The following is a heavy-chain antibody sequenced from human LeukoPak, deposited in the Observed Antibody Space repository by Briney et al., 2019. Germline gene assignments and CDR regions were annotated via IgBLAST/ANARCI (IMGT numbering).Heavy chain of an antibody. J-gene: IGHJ4*02. CDR3: ASSHLAYCSGGSCYSGY. CDR1: GFTFSSYS. V-gene: IGHV3-21*01. Sequence: GGSLRLSCAASGFTFSSYSMNWVRQAPGKGLEWVSSISSSSYIYYADSVKGRFTISRDNAKNSLYLQMNSLRAEDTAVYYCASSHLAYCSGGSCYSGYWGQGTLVTVSS. D-gene: IGHD2-15*01. CDR2: ISSSSYI.